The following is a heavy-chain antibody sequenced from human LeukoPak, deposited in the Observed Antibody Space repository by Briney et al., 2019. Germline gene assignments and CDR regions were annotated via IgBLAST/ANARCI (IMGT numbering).Heavy chain of an antibody. CDR1: GGXISSGGDY. J-gene: IGHJ3*02. Sequence: SETLSLTCTVSGGXISSGGDYWSWIRQHPGKGLEWIGYIYYSGTTYYNPSLKSRLTISVDTSKNQFSLKLSSVTAADTAVYYCARTAWRGTNSRDAFDIWGQGTMVNVSS. CDR2: IYYSGTT. V-gene: IGHV4-31*03. D-gene: IGHD4/OR15-4a*01. CDR3: ARTAWRGTNSRDAFDI.